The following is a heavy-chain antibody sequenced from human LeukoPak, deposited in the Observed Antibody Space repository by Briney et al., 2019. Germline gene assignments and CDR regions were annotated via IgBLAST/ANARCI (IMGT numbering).Heavy chain of an antibody. CDR3: ARERFGELLIDY. CDR2: IYYSGST. D-gene: IGHD3-10*01. CDR1: GGSISSGDYY. V-gene: IGHV4-30-4*01. J-gene: IGHJ4*02. Sequence: PSQTLSLTCTVSGGSISSGDYYWSWIRQPPGKGLEWIVYIYYSGSTYYNPSLKSRVTISVDTSKNQFSLKLSSVTAADTAVYYCARERFGELLIDYWGQGTLVTVSS.